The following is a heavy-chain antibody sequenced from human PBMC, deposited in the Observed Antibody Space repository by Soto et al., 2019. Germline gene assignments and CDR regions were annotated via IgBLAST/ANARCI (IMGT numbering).Heavy chain of an antibody. V-gene: IGHV3-23*01. CDR2: ISGSGGST. CDR1: GFTFSSYA. CDR3: AKSGSANYDILTGNLDY. D-gene: IGHD3-9*01. J-gene: IGHJ4*02. Sequence: PGGSLRLSCAASGFTFSSYAMSWVRQAPGKGLEWVSAISGSGGSTYYADSVKGRFTISRDNSKNTLYLQMNSLRAEDTAVYYCAKSGSANYDILTGNLDYWGQGTLVTVSS.